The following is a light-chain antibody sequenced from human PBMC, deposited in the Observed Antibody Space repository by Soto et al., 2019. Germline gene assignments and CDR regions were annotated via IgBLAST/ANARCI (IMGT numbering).Light chain of an antibody. Sequence: QSALPQPASVSGSPGQSITISCTGTSSDVGSYNLVSWYQQHPGKAPKLMIYEGSKRPSGVSNRFSGSKSGNTASLTISGLQAEDEADYYCFSNAGSSNFVFGTGTKVTVL. V-gene: IGLV2-23*01. CDR1: SSDVGSYNL. J-gene: IGLJ1*01. CDR3: FSNAGSSNFV. CDR2: EGS.